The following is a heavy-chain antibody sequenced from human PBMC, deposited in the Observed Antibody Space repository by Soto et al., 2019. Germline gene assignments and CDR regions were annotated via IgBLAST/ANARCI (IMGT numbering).Heavy chain of an antibody. CDR1: GFTFSSYA. CDR2: ISGSGDST. CDR3: ARRTSGWYLDY. J-gene: IGHJ4*02. Sequence: EVQLLESGGGLVQPGGSLRLSCAVSGFTFSSYAMSWVRQAPGKGLEWVSVISGSGDSTYYADSVKGRFTISRDNSKNTLYLQMNSLRAEDTAVYYCARRTSGWYLDYWGQGTLVTVSS. D-gene: IGHD6-19*01. V-gene: IGHV3-23*01.